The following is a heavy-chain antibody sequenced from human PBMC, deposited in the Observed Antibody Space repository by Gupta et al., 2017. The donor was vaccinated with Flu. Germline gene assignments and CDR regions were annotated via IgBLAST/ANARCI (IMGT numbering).Heavy chain of an antibody. D-gene: IGHD3-22*01. CDR2: ISSNGGST. Sequence: EVQLVESGGGLVQPGGSLRLSCAASGFTFSSYAMHWVRQAPGKGLEYVSAISSNGGSTYYANSVKGRFTISRDNSKNTLYLQMGSLRAEDMAVYYCARDPYDSSGSFFDYWGQGTLVTVSS. J-gene: IGHJ4*02. CDR1: GFTFSSYA. CDR3: ARDPYDSSGSFFDY. V-gene: IGHV3-64*01.